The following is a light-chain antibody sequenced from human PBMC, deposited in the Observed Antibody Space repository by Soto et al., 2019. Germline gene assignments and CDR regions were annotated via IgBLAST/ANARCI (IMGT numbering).Light chain of an antibody. CDR2: EVT. J-gene: IGLJ2*01. Sequence: QSAPTQPASVSGSPGQSITISCTGTSSDIGSHDYVSWYQHHPGKAPKLIIYEVTNRPSGVSDRFSGSKSGTSVSLAITGLRGEDEADYHCQSYDSSLTNAVFGGGTKLTVL. CDR1: SSDIGSHDY. CDR3: QSYDSSLTNAV. V-gene: IGLV2-14*01.